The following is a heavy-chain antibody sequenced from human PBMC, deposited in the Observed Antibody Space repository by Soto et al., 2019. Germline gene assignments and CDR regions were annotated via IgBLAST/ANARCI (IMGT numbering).Heavy chain of an antibody. J-gene: IGHJ6*02. CDR1: GGTFSSYA. CDR2: IIPIFGTA. CDR3: ASDDCSGGSCGNYYYYGMDV. Sequence: GASVKVSCKAYGGTFSSYAISRVRQAPGQGLEWMGGIIPIFGTANYAQKFQGRVTITADESTSTAYMELSSLRSEDTAVYYCASDDCSGGSCGNYYYYGMDVWGQGTTVTVSS. D-gene: IGHD2-15*01. V-gene: IGHV1-69*13.